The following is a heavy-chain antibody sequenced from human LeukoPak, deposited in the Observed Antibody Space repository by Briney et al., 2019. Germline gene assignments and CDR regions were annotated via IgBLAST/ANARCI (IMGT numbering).Heavy chain of an antibody. Sequence: ASVKVSCKAPGYTFTGYYMNWVRQAPGQGLERLGRINPNTGGTNFAQSFQGRVTMTRDTSITTAYMELSRLRSDDTAVYYCARVGDGLNDAFDIWGQGTMVTVSS. CDR3: ARVGDGLNDAFDI. CDR1: GYTFTGYY. J-gene: IGHJ3*02. CDR2: INPNTGGT. D-gene: IGHD5-24*01. V-gene: IGHV1-2*06.